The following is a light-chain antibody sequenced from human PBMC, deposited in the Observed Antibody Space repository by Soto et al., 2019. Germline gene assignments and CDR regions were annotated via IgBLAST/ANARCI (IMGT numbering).Light chain of an antibody. Sequence: QSALTQPRSVSGSPGQSVTISCTGTSSDVGGYNYVSWYQQHPGKAPKLMIYDVSKRPSGVPDRFSGSKSGNTASLTISGLQAEDEADYYCCSCAGSYHVVFGGGTKLTVL. CDR1: SSDVGGYNY. CDR3: CSCAGSYHVV. V-gene: IGLV2-11*01. CDR2: DVS. J-gene: IGLJ2*01.